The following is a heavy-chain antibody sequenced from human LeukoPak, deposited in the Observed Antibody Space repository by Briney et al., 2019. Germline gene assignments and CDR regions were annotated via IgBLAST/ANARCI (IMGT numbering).Heavy chain of an antibody. D-gene: IGHD3-10*01. CDR3: AKFTDYYGSGSYYSSSYYFDY. Sequence: GGSLRLSCAASGFTFSSYAMSWVRQAPGKWLEWVSAISGSGGSTYYADSVKGRFTISRDNSKNTLYLQMNSLRAEDTAVYYCAKFTDYYGSGSYYSSSYYFDYWGQGTLVTVSS. J-gene: IGHJ4*02. CDR2: ISGSGGST. V-gene: IGHV3-23*01. CDR1: GFTFSSYA.